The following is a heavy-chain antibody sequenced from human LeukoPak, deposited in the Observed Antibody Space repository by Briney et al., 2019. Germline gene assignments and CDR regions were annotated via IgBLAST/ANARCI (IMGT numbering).Heavy chain of an antibody. CDR1: GYSISSGYY. Sequence: SETLSLTCSVSGYSISSGYYWGWIRQPPGKGLEWIGCIYHSGSTYYHPSLKSRVTISIDTSKNQFSLKLSSVTAADTAVYYCARLRMRQWLPPAGFGAFDIWGQGTMVTVSS. D-gene: IGHD6-19*01. V-gene: IGHV4-38-2*02. CDR3: ARLRMRQWLPPAGFGAFDI. CDR2: IYHSGST. J-gene: IGHJ3*02.